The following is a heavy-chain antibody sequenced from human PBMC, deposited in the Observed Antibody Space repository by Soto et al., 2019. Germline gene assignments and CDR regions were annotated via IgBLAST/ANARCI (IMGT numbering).Heavy chain of an antibody. D-gene: IGHD4-17*01. J-gene: IGHJ5*02. Sequence: ASVKVSSKASGGTFSSYTISWVRQAPGQGLEWMGRIIPILGIANYAQKFQGRVTITADKSTSTAYMELSSLRSEDTAVYYCAREKSTTPLYNWFDPWGQGTLVTVSS. CDR1: GGTFSSYT. V-gene: IGHV1-69*04. CDR3: AREKSTTPLYNWFDP. CDR2: IIPILGIA.